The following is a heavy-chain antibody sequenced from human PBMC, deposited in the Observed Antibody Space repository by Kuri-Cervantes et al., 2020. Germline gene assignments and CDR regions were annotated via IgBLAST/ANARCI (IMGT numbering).Heavy chain of an antibody. CDR2: IYWNDDK. J-gene: IGHJ4*02. CDR1: GFSLSTSGVG. V-gene: IGHV2-5*01. CDR3: AHSGYSSSWYEIPFDY. Sequence: SGPTLVKPTQTLTLTCTFSGFSLSTSGVGVGWIRQPPGKALEWLALIYWNDDKRYSPSLKSRFTITKDTSKNQVVLTMTNMDPVDTATYYCAHSGYSSSWYEIPFDYWGQGTLVTVSS. D-gene: IGHD6-13*01.